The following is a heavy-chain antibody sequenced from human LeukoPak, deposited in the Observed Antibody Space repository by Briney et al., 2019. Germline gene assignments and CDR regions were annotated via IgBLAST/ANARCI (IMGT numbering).Heavy chain of an antibody. CDR1: GGSISSSSYY. V-gene: IGHV4-39*01. J-gene: IGHJ4*02. D-gene: IGHD5-18*01. Sequence: SETLSLTCTVSGGSISSSSYYWGWIRQPPGKGLEWIGSIYYSGSTYYNPSLKSRVTISVDTSKNQSSLKLSSVTAADTAVYYCARSRGYSYGYVAFDYWGQGTLVTVSS. CDR3: ARSRGYSYGYVAFDY. CDR2: IYYSGST.